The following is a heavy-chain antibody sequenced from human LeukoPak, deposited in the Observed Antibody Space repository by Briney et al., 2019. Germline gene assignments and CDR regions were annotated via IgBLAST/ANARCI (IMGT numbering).Heavy chain of an antibody. CDR2: MNPNSGNT. CDR1: GYTFTSYG. Sequence: GASVKVSCKASGYTFTSYGISWVRQATGQGLEWMGWMNPNSGNTGYAQKFQGRVTMTRNTSISTAYMELSSLRSEDTAVYYCARGRNSIQWLVEDYWGQGTLVTVSS. V-gene: IGHV1-8*02. CDR3: ARGRNSIQWLVEDY. J-gene: IGHJ4*02. D-gene: IGHD6-19*01.